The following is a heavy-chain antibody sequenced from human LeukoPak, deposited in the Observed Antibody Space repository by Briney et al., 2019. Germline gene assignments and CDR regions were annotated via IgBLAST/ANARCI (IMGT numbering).Heavy chain of an antibody. CDR3: AKVIRGGYGMDV. Sequence: PGGSLRPSCAASGFTFSSFGMNWVRQAPGKGLEWVSYISDSSSITYYADSVKGRFTISRDNAKNSPSLQLNSLRDEDTAVYFCAKVIRGGYGMDVWGQGTTVTVSS. CDR1: GFTFSSFG. CDR2: ISDSSSIT. D-gene: IGHD3-10*01. J-gene: IGHJ6*02. V-gene: IGHV3-48*02.